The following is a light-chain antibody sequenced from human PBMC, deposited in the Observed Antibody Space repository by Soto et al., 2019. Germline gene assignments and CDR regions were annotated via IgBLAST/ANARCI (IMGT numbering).Light chain of an antibody. Sequence: GDRVPIPCRSSQSISSWLAWYQQKPGKAPKLLIYDGYTLESGVPSRFSGSGSGTEFTLTIGSLQPDDFANYYCQQYDTYFRYTFGQGTKVDIK. CDR1: QSISSW. CDR2: DGY. CDR3: QQYDTYFRYT. J-gene: IGKJ2*01. V-gene: IGKV1-5*01.